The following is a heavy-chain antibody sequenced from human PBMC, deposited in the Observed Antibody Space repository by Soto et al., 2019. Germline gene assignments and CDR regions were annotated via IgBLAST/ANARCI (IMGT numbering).Heavy chain of an antibody. D-gene: IGHD6-19*01. CDR3: ATVPSDSTGWYGYN. J-gene: IGHJ4*02. Sequence: QMQVVQSGAEVKKAGSSVNVSCKASGGTFSGYALTWVRQAPGQGLEWLGLIIPTFGSPTYAQRLRGRITITADKSSSTAYMELSALRVEDTAVYYCATVPSDSTGWYGYNWGQGTLVTVSS. V-gene: IGHV1-69*06. CDR1: GGTFSGYA. CDR2: IIPTFGSP.